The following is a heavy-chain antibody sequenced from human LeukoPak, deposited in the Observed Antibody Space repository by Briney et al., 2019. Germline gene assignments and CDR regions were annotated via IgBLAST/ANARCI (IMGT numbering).Heavy chain of an antibody. CDR3: AKDRTLVVAALTCFDY. V-gene: IGHV3-23*01. J-gene: IGHJ4*02. D-gene: IGHD2-15*01. CDR2: ISGNGGRI. Sequence: GGSLRLSCAASGFTFSSYVMSWVRQAPGKGLEGDSGISGNGGRIYYADSVKGRFTISRDDSKNTLYLQMNSLRAEDTAVYYCAKDRTLVVAALTCFDYWGQGTLVTVSS. CDR1: GFTFSSYV.